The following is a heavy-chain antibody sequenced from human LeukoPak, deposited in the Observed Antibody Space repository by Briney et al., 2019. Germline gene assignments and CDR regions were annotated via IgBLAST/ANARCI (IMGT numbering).Heavy chain of an antibody. D-gene: IGHD5-12*01. Sequence: ASVKVSCKASGYTFTSHDINWVRQATGQGLEWMGWMNPNSGSTGYAQQFQGRVTLTRNTSISTAYMELSSLRSEDTAVYFCARGLGWLCYYYYMDVWGKGTTVTVSS. CDR3: ARGLGWLCYYYYMDV. CDR1: GYTFTSHD. CDR2: MNPNSGST. J-gene: IGHJ6*03. V-gene: IGHV1-8*03.